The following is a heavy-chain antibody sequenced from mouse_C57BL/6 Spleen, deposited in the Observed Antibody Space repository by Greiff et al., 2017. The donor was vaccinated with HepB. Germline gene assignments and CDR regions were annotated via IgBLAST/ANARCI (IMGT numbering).Heavy chain of an antibody. V-gene: IGHV10-1*01. CDR1: GFSFNTYA. J-gene: IGHJ2*01. Sequence: EVQLVESGGGLVQPKGSLKLSCAASGFSFNTYAMNWVRQAPGKGLEWVARIRSKSNNYATYYADSVKDRFTISRDDSESMLYLQMNNLKTEDTAMYYCVRSDEFITYGDNYFDYWGQGTTLTVSS. CDR2: IRSKSNNYAT. CDR3: VRSDEFITYGDNYFDY. D-gene: IGHD1-1*01.